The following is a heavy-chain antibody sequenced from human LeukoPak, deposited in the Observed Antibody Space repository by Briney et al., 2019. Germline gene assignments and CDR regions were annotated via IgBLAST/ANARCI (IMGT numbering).Heavy chain of an antibody. Sequence: GASVKVSCXASGYTFTNYGISWVRQARGQGLEWMGWISAYNGNTNYAQKLQGRVTMTTDTSTSTAYMELRSLRSDDTAVYYCARADYGDYTDYFDYWGQGTLVTVSS. CDR3: ARADYGDYTDYFDY. CDR1: GYTFTNYG. V-gene: IGHV1-18*01. D-gene: IGHD4-17*01. J-gene: IGHJ4*02. CDR2: ISAYNGNT.